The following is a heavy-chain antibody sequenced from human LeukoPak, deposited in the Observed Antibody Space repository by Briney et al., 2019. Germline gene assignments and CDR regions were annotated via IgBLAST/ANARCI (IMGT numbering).Heavy chain of an antibody. CDR2: FDPEDGET. D-gene: IGHD3-22*01. CDR3: ATKHYYDSSGYFY. CDR1: GYTFTSYY. V-gene: IGHV1-24*01. J-gene: IGHJ4*02. Sequence: GASVKVSCKASGYTFTSYYMHWVRQAPGKGLEWMGGFDPEDGETIYAQKFQGRVTMTEDTSTDTAYMELSSLRSEDTAVYYCATKHYYDSSGYFYWGQGTLVTVSS.